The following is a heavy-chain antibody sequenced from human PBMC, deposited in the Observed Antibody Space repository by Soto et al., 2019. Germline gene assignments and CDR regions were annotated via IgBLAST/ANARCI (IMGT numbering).Heavy chain of an antibody. Sequence: SVKVSCKASGGTFSSYAISWVRQAPGQGLEWMGGIIPIFGTANYAQKFQGRVTITADKSTSTAYMELSSLRPEDTAVYYCARGYCSSTSCYPAYYFDYWGQGTLVTVSS. V-gene: IGHV1-69*06. D-gene: IGHD2-2*01. CDR1: GGTFSSYA. CDR3: ARGYCSSTSCYPAYYFDY. J-gene: IGHJ4*02. CDR2: IIPIFGTA.